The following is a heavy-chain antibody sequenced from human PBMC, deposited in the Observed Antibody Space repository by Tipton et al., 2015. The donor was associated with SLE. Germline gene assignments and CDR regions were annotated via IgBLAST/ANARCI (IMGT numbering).Heavy chain of an antibody. CDR2: SNTDGSLV. CDR1: GFSFSNYA. CDR3: ARDFGAAFDL. J-gene: IGHJ3*01. V-gene: IGHV3-48*03. D-gene: IGHD3-16*01. Sequence: SLRLSCAASGFSFSNYAMTWVRQAPGKGLEWVSYSNTDGSLVAYADSVKGRFTISRDNAKNSLYLHMKSLRADDTAVYFCARDFGAAFDLWGQGTLVTISS.